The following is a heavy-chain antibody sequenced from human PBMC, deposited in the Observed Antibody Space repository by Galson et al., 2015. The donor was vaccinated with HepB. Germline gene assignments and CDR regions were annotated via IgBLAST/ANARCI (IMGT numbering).Heavy chain of an antibody. J-gene: IGHJ4*02. CDR1: GFTFSSYW. CDR3: VRSSGWPDY. CDR2: INTDGSNI. V-gene: IGHV3-74*01. Sequence: SLRLSCAASGFTFSSYWMHWVRQAPGKGLVWVSRINTDGSNINYADSVKGRFTISRDNAKNTLYLQMNSLRAEDTAVYYCVRSSGWPDYWGQGTLVTVSS. D-gene: IGHD6-19*01.